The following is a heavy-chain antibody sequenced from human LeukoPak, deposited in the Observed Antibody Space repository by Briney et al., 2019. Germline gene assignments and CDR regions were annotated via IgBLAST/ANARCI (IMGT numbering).Heavy chain of an antibody. CDR1: GYTFTNYW. V-gene: IGHV5-10-1*01. J-gene: IGHJ4*02. Sequence: GESLKISCKGSGYTFTNYWITWVRQMPGKGLEWVGRFDPRDSYTNYSPSFQGHVSISADNSIATAYLQWSSLKASDTAIYYCARLRSYYYECGGYYMQVFDSWGQGTLVTVSS. CDR2: FDPRDSYT. D-gene: IGHD3-22*01. CDR3: ARLRSYYYECGGYYMQVFDS.